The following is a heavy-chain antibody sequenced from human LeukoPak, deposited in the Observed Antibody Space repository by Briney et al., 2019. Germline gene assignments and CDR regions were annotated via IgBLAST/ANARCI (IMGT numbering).Heavy chain of an antibody. J-gene: IGHJ4*02. V-gene: IGHV4-59*01. CDR2: IYYSGST. CDR1: GGSISSYY. D-gene: IGHD1-26*01. Sequence: SETLSLTCTVSGGSISSYYWSWIRQPPGKGLEWIGYIYYSGSTNYNPSLKSRVTISVDTSKNQFSLKLNSVTAADTAVYYCARDRIVGATYLDYWGQGTLVTVSS. CDR3: ARDRIVGATYLDY.